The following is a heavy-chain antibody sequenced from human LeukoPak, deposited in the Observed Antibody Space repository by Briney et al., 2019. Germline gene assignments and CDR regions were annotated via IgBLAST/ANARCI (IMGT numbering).Heavy chain of an antibody. CDR1: GYTFTSYG. CDR2: ISAYNGNT. V-gene: IGHV1-18*01. D-gene: IGHD1-1*01. Sequence: ASVKVSCKASGYTFTSYGISWVRQAPGQGLEWMGWISAYNGNTNYAQKLQGRVTMTRNTSISTAYMELSSLRSEDTAVYYCARGSFWPENTNYFDYWGQGTLVTVSS. CDR3: ARGSFWPENTNYFDY. J-gene: IGHJ4*02.